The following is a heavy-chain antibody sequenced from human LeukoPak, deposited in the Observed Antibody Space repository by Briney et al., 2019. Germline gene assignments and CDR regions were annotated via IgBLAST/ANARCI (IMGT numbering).Heavy chain of an antibody. CDR3: ATDFRAGVIYAFDF. J-gene: IGHJ3*01. CDR2: VDSEDGET. CDR1: GYSLNTLS. V-gene: IGHV1-24*01. D-gene: IGHD3-22*01. Sequence: ASVKVSCKVSGYSLNTLSTHWVRQASGKGLEWLGHVDSEDGETKYAQRFQGRVTMTEDRSTDTAYMELSSLTSEDTAVYYCATDFRAGVIYAFDFWGQGTMVGVSS.